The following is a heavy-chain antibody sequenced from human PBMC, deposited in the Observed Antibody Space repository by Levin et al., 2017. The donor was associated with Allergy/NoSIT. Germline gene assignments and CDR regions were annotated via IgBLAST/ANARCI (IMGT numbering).Heavy chain of an antibody. J-gene: IGHJ4*02. CDR3: ARSPYSSGWYSDLVSYFDY. CDR1: GYTFTSYA. CDR2: INTNTGNP. D-gene: IGHD6-19*01. V-gene: IGHV7-4-1*02. Sequence: GESLKISCKASGYTFTSYAMNWVRQAPGQGLEWMGWINTNTGNPTYAQGFTGRFVFSLDTSVSTAYLQISSLKAEDTAEYYCARSPYSSGWYSDLVSYFDYWGQGNLVTVSS.